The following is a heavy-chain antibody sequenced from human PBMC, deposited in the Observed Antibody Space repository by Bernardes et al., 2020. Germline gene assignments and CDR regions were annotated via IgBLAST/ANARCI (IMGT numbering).Heavy chain of an antibody. J-gene: IGHJ4*02. Sequence: GGSLRLSCAASGFTFSSYSMNWVRQAPGKGLEWVSSISSSSSYIYYADSVKGRFTISRDNAKNSLYLQMNSLRAEDTAVYYCARSGDIVLVVFQDYWGQGTLVTVSS. V-gene: IGHV3-21*01. CDR2: ISSSSSYI. CDR1: GFTFSSYS. CDR3: ARSGDIVLVVFQDY. D-gene: IGHD2-8*02.